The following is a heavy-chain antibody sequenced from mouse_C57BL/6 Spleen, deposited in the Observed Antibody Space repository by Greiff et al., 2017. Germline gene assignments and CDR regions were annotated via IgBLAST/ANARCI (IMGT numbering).Heavy chain of an antibody. V-gene: IGHV4-1*01. CDR3: ARLYDGYYSYAMDY. CDR1: GVDFSRYW. D-gene: IGHD2-3*01. J-gene: IGHJ4*01. Sequence: AASGVDFSRYWMSWVRRAPGKGLEWIGEINPDSSTINYAPSLKDKFIISRDNAKNTLYLQMSKVRSEDTALYYCARLYDGYYSYAMDYWGQGTSVTVSS. CDR2: INPDSSTI.